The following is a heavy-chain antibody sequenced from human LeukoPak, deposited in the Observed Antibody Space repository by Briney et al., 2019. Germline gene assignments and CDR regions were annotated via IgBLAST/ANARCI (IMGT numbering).Heavy chain of an antibody. CDR2: ISAYSGNT. J-gene: IGHJ4*02. V-gene: IGHV1-18*01. CDR1: GNTFNSYG. D-gene: IGHD2-8*01. Sequence: ASVKVSCKASGNTFNSYGITWVRQVPGQGLEWMGWISAYSGNTKYAQMLQGRVTMTTDTSTSTAYMELRSLRSDDTAVYYCARVELVYASFDYWGQGTLVTVSS. CDR3: ARVELVYASFDY.